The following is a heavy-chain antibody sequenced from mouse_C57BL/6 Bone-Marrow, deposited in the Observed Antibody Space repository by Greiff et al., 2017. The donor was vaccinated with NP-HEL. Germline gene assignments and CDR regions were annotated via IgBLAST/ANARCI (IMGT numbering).Heavy chain of an antibody. J-gene: IGHJ2*01. V-gene: IGHV3-6*01. CDR1: GYSITSGYY. Sequence: EVKVEESGPGLVKPSQSLSLTCSVTGYSITSGYYWNWIRQFPGNKLEWMGYISYDGSNNYNPSLKNRISITRDTSKNQFFLKLNSVTTEDTATYYCARNYYGDYWGQGTTLTVSS. CDR2: ISYDGSN. CDR3: ARNYYGDY.